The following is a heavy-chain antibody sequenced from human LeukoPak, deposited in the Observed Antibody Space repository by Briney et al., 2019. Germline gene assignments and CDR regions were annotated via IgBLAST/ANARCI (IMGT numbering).Heavy chain of an antibody. D-gene: IGHD1-7*01. CDR2: ISGSSGTI. CDR3: ARVANSNYYFDC. J-gene: IGHJ4*02. V-gene: IGHV3-48*02. CDR1: GLTFSSYS. Sequence: GGSLRLSCTASGLTFSSYSMNWVRQTPGKGLEWLSYISGSSGTIYYADSVKGRFTISRDNAKNSLDLQMNSLRDEDTALYYCARVANSNYYFDCWGQGTLVTVSS.